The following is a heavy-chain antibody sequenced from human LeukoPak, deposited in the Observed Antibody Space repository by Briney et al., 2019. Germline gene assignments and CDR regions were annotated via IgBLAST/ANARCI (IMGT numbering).Heavy chain of an antibody. CDR2: ISASASHT. CDR3: VRWGDDFWSTKTEDY. CDR1: GFIFSSYA. J-gene: IGHJ4*02. V-gene: IGHV3-23*01. D-gene: IGHD3-3*01. Sequence: GGSLRLSCAASGFIFSSYAMSWVRQGPGMGLESVSAISASASHTYYADSVKGRFTISRDNSKKTVFLQMNSLRAEDTAIYYCVRWGDDFWSTKTEDYWGQGTLVTVSS.